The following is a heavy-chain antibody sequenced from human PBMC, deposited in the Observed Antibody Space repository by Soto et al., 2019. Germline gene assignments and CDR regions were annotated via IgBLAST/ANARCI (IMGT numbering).Heavy chain of an antibody. CDR2: ISYDGSNK. CDR1: VFTFSSYG. J-gene: IGHJ3*02. D-gene: IGHD1-26*01. Sequence: GGSLRLSCAASVFTFSSYGMHWVRQAPGKGLEWVAVISYDGSNKYYADSVKGRFTISRDNSKNTLYLQMNSLRAEDTAVYYCAKNKWELLEWYQPNDAFDIWGQGTLVTVS. CDR3: AKNKWELLEWYQPNDAFDI. V-gene: IGHV3-30*18.